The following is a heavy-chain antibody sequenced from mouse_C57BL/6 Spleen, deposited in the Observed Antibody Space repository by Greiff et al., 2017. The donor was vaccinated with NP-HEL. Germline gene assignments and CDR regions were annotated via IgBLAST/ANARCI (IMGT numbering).Heavy chain of an antibody. Sequence: VKLQQPGAELVRPGSSVKLSCKASGYTFTSYWMHWVKQRPIQGLEWIGNIDPSDSETHYNQKFKDKATLTVDKSSSTAYMQLSSLTSEDSAVYYCARRVGRDYAMDYWGQGTSVTVSS. CDR2: IDPSDSET. D-gene: IGHD4-1*01. J-gene: IGHJ4*01. CDR3: ARRVGRDYAMDY. V-gene: IGHV1-52*01. CDR1: GYTFTSYW.